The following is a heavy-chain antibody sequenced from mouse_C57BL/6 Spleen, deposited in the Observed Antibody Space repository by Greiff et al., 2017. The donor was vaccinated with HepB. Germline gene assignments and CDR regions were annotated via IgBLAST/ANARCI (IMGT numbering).Heavy chain of an antibody. V-gene: IGHV1-76*01. CDR3: ARGRDYDDV. Sequence: QVQLQQSGAELVRPGASVKLSCKASGYTFTDYYINWVKQRPGQGLEWIARIYPGSGNTYYNEKFKGKATLTAEKSSSTAYMQLSSLTSEDSAVYFCARGRDYDDVWGTGTTVTVSS. CDR2: IYPGSGNT. J-gene: IGHJ1*03. D-gene: IGHD2-4*01. CDR1: GYTFTDYY.